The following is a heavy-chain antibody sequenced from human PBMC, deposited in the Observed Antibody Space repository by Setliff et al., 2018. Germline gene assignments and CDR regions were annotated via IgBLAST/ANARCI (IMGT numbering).Heavy chain of an antibody. CDR1: GHTLATYY. J-gene: IGHJ5*02. Sequence: GASVKVSCKASGHTLATYYLHWMRQAPGQGLEWLGMTNPSGDYTGYAQRFQGRITMTSDTSTSTVYMELSSLRSENTAVYYCARSGVGSGLLWFEKDWFDPWGQGTLVTVSS. D-gene: IGHD3-10*01. CDR3: ARSGVGSGLLWFEKDWFDP. V-gene: IGHV1-46*01. CDR2: TNPSGDYT.